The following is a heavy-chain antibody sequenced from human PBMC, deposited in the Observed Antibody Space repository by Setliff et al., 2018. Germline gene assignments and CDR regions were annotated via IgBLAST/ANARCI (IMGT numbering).Heavy chain of an antibody. V-gene: IGHV4-61*01. Sequence: SETLSLTCTVSGGSISGASIRSYYWSWIRQPPGKGLEFIGYVYYSGTTNYDPSLKSRVTISVDTSKNQFSLKLSWVTAADTAIYYCARGGTYRYFDYWGQGTLVTVSS. CDR3: ARGGTYRYFDY. J-gene: IGHJ4*02. CDR1: GGSISGASIRSYY. CDR2: VYYSGTT.